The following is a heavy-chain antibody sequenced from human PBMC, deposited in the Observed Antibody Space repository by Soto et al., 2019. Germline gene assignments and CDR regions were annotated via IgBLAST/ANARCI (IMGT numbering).Heavy chain of an antibody. J-gene: IGHJ3*02. Sequence: QVQLQESGPGLVKPSETLSLTCTVSGGSISSYYWSWIRQPPGKGLEWIGYIYYSGSTNYNHSLKSRVTISVDTSKNQFSLKLSSVTAADTAVYYCARVSERTTDDAFDIWGQGTMVTVSS. CDR2: IYYSGST. CDR3: ARVSERTTDDAFDI. V-gene: IGHV4-59*01. D-gene: IGHD4-17*01. CDR1: GGSISSYY.